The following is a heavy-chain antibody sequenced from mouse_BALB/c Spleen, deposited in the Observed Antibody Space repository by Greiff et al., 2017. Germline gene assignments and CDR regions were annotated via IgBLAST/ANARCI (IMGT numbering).Heavy chain of an antibody. CDR2: ISSGSSTI. CDR1: GFTFSSFG. Sequence: EVQLVESGGGLVQPGGSRKLSCAASGFTFSSFGMHWVRQAPEKGLEWVAYISSGSSTIYYADTVKGRFTISRDNPKNTLFLQMTSLRSEETAMDYCARWGYETCFAYWGQGTLVTVSA. CDR3: ARWGYETCFAY. J-gene: IGHJ3*01. D-gene: IGHD2-10*02. V-gene: IGHV5-17*02.